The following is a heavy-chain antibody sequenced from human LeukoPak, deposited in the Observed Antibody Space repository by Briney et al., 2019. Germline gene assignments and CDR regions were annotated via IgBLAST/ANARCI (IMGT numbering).Heavy chain of an antibody. CDR1: GFTLSNYA. D-gene: IGHD3-22*01. CDR2: ISFDGRNT. V-gene: IGHV3-30*04. CDR3: TRGPATDYYDTSGYCDY. J-gene: IGHJ4*02. Sequence: GGSLRLSCAASGFTLSNYAMAWVRQAPGKGLEWVTNISFDGRNTHYVDSVKGRFTISRDNSKNTLYLQMSSLRPEDTAVYYCTRGPATDYYDTSGYCDYWGQGTLVTVSS.